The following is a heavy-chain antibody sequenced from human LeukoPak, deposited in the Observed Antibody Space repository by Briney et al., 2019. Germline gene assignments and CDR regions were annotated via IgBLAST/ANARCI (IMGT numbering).Heavy chain of an antibody. CDR1: GYTFTSYD. V-gene: IGHV1-18*01. CDR3: ARLGRYHLFSYMDV. J-gene: IGHJ6*03. D-gene: IGHD1-26*01. CDR2: ISAYNGDT. Sequence: ASVKVSCKASGYTFTSYDINWVRQAPGQGLEWMGWISAYNGDTKYAQKVQGRVSMTTDTSTNTAYMEVRSLRADDTAVYYCARLGRYHLFSYMDVWGKGTTVTVSS.